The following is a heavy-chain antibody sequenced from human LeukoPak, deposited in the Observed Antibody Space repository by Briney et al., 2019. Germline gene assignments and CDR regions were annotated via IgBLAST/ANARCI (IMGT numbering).Heavy chain of an antibody. V-gene: IGHV3-74*01. CDR1: GFTFSSSW. CDR2: INSDGSST. CDR3: ARLIVGATYFDY. D-gene: IGHD1-26*01. Sequence: GGSLRLSCAASGFTFSSSWMHWVRQAPEKGLVWVSRINSDGSSTSYADSVKGRFTISRDNSKSTVYLQMNSLRAEDTAVYYCARLIVGATYFDYWGQGTLVTVSS. J-gene: IGHJ4*02.